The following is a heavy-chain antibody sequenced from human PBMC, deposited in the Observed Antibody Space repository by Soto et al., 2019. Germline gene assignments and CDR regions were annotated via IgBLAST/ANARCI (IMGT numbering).Heavy chain of an antibody. Sequence: PGESLKISCKGSGYSFTSYWIGWVRQMPGKGLEWMGIIYPGDSDTRYSPSFQGQVTISADKSISTAYLQWSSLKASDTAMYYCASSGGSGWFHKQGVPDAFDIWGQGTMVTVSS. CDR2: IYPGDSDT. CDR1: GYSFTSYW. D-gene: IGHD6-19*01. CDR3: ASSGGSGWFHKQGVPDAFDI. V-gene: IGHV5-51*01. J-gene: IGHJ3*02.